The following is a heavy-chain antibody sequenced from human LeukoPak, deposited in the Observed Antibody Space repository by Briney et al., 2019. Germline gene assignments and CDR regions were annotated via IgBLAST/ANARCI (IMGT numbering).Heavy chain of an antibody. CDR2: IYYSGST. CDR1: GGSISSSSYF. CDR3: ATGNNAWHAIGGF. J-gene: IGHJ4*02. V-gene: IGHV4-39*01. Sequence: PSETLSLTCTVSGGSISSSSYFWGWIRQPPGKGLEWIGSIYYSGSTYYNPSLKSRVTISVDTSKYQFSLKLSSVTAADTAVYYCATGNNAWHAIGGFWGQGTLVTVSS. D-gene: IGHD1/OR15-1a*01.